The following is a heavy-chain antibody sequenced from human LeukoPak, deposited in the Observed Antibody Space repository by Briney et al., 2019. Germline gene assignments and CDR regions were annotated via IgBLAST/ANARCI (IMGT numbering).Heavy chain of an antibody. Sequence: ASVRVSCKTSGYTFRDYEINWLGQAPGRGLEWVAWIHANSGKAGSAQKFQGRVTLTRDTSTETAFMELSGLTSDDSATYFCARGHYGGNRYFDNWGQGTLVTVSS. CDR3: ARGHYGGNRYFDN. D-gene: IGHD4-23*01. J-gene: IGHJ4*02. CDR2: IHANSGKA. V-gene: IGHV1-8*01. CDR1: GYTFRDYE.